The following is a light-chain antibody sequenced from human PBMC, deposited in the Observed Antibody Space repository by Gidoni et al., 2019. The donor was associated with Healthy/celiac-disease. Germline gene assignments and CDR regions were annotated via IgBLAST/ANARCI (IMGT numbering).Light chain of an antibody. CDR1: SSHIGAGYD. V-gene: IGLV1-40*01. CDR2: GNS. CDR3: QSYDSSLSAVV. J-gene: IGLJ2*01. Sequence: QSVLTQPPAVSDDPGQRVTISCTGSSSHIGAGYDVHWYQQLPGTAPHLLIYGNSHRPSVVPDRFSGSKSGTSASLASTGLQAEDDAYYYCQSYDSSLSAVVFGGGTKLTVL.